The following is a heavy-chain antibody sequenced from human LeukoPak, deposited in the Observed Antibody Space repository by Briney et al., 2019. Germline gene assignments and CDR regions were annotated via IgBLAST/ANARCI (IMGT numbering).Heavy chain of an antibody. CDR3: AELGITMIGGV. Sequence: GGSLRLSCAASGFRFNTYWMNWVRQAPGKGLEWVSYISSSGSTIYYADSVKGRFTISRDNAKNSLYLQMNSLRAEDTAVYYCAELGITMIGGVWGKGTTVTISS. CDR1: GFRFNTYW. D-gene: IGHD3-10*02. V-gene: IGHV3-48*04. CDR2: ISSSGSTI. J-gene: IGHJ6*04.